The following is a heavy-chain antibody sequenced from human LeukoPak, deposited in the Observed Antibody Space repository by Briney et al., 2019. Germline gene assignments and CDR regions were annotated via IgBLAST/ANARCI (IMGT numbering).Heavy chain of an antibody. CDR3: ARVPQVCGYSYGCYFDY. D-gene: IGHD5-18*01. CDR2: MNPNSGNT. CDR1: GYTFTSYD. J-gene: IGHJ4*02. V-gene: IGHV1-8*01. Sequence: GASVKVSCRASGYTFTSYDINWVRQATGQGLEWMGWMNPNSGNTGYAQKFQGRVTMTRNTSISTAYMELSSLRSEDTAVYYCARVPQVCGYSYGCYFDYWGQGTLVTVSS.